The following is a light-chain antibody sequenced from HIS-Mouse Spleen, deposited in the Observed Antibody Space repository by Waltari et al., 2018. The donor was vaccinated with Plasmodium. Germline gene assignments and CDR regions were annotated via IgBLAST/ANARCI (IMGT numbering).Light chain of an antibody. CDR3: QQYGSSPYT. CDR2: GAS. J-gene: IGKJ2*01. Sequence: EIVLTQSPGTLSLSPGERATLSCRPSQSVISSYLAWYQQKPGQAPRLLIYGASSRATGIPDRFSGSGSGTDFTLTISRLEPEDFAVYYCQQYGSSPYTFGQGTKLEIK. CDR1: QSVISSY. V-gene: IGKV3-20*01.